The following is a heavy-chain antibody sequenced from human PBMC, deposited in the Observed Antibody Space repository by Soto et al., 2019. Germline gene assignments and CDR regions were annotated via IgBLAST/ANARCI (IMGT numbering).Heavy chain of an antibody. CDR2: ISTDKGNT. CDR3: ARDRDWNLDY. V-gene: IGHV1-18*01. CDR1: GYSFTTYG. Sequence: ASVKVSCKASGYSFTTYGMTWVRQAPGHGLEWMGWISTDKGNTKYAQNFQSRATLTTDTSTSTAYMELRSLRSDDTAVYYCARDRDWNLDYWGQGTLVTVSS. J-gene: IGHJ4*02. D-gene: IGHD2-21*02.